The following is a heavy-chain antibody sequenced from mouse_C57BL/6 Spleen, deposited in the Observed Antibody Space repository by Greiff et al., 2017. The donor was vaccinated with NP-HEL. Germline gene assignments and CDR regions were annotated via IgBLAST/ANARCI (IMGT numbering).Heavy chain of an antibody. CDR3: ARDQGDYDYDGYWYFDV. Sequence: EVQLVESEGGLVQPGSSMKLSCTASGFTFSDYYMAWVRQVPEKGLEWVANINYDGSSTYYLDSLKSRFIISRDNAKNILYLQMSSLKSEDTATYYGARDQGDYDYDGYWYFDVWGTGTTVTVSS. CDR2: INYDGSST. J-gene: IGHJ1*03. D-gene: IGHD2-4*01. CDR1: GFTFSDYY. V-gene: IGHV5-16*01.